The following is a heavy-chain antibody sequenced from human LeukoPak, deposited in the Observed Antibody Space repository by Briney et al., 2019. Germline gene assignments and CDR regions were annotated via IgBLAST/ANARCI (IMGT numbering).Heavy chain of an antibody. CDR2: IYFSGST. Sequence: PSETLPLTCTVSGRPISSGGYYWSWIPQDPGKGLEWIGYIYFSGSTYYKPSIKSRVTISVDPSKNQLSLTLSSLTAADRPVCSCARNTMNEYYDYGMVIWGEEGKVTVS. D-gene: IGHD1-1*01. J-gene: IGHJ6*02. CDR1: GRPISSGGYY. CDR3: ARNTMNEYYDYGMVI. V-gene: IGHV4-31*03.